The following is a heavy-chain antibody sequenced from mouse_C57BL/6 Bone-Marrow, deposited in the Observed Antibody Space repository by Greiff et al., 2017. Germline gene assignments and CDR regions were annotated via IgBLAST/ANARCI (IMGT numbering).Heavy chain of an antibody. CDR3: ARESPAAQGTGMDY. CDR2: ISNGGGST. Sequence: EVKLMESGGGLVQPGGSLKLSCAASGFTFSDYYMYWVRQTPEKSLEWVAYISNGGGSTYYPDTVKGRFTISRDNAKNTLYVQMSRLKWEDTAMYYGARESPAAQGTGMDYWGQGTSVTVSS. J-gene: IGHJ4*01. D-gene: IGHD3-2*02. CDR1: GFTFSDYY. V-gene: IGHV5-12*01.